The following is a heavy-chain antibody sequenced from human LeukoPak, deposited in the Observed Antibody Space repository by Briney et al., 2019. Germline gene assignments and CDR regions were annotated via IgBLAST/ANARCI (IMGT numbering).Heavy chain of an antibody. CDR2: IKQDGGEK. V-gene: IGHV3-7*01. J-gene: IGHJ3*02. CDR3: VREGAHCSATSCYGFRAFDI. CDR1: GFTSSTYW. Sequence: GGSLRLSCAGPGFTSSTYWMSWVRQAPGKGLEWVANIKQDGGEKYYVDSVKGRFTISRDNAKNALYLQMNSLRAEDTAVYYCVREGAHCSATSCYGFRAFDIWGQGTMVTVSS. D-gene: IGHD2-2*01.